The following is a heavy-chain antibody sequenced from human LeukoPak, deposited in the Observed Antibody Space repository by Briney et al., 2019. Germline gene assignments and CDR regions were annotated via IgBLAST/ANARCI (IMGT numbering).Heavy chain of an antibody. D-gene: IGHD1-26*01. CDR1: GFTVSSNY. CDR2: MYSGGGT. CDR3: ARGMGAYDAFDV. V-gene: IGHV3-66*02. Sequence: GGSLRLSCVASGFTVSSNYTNWVRQAPGKGLEWVSVMYSGGGTHYADSVQGRFTLSRDNSKSTLYLQMNTLRTEDTAVYYCARGMGAYDAFDVWGQGTMVTVSS. J-gene: IGHJ3*01.